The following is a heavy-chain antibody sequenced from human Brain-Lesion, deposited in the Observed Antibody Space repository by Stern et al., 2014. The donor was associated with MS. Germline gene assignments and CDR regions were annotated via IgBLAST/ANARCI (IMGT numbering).Heavy chain of an antibody. CDR1: GFTVGNYY. CDR2: IYTSGKT. J-gene: IGHJ4*02. D-gene: IGHD4-17*01. Sequence: EDQLVESGGGLVQPGGSLRLSCAASGFTVGNYYMSWVRQAPGKGLEWVSIIYTSGKTYYADSVRGRFVISRDKSKSTLYLQMDSLRPEDTAVYYCARDRVTTVTTYYFDSWGQGARVTVSS. V-gene: IGHV3-66*02. CDR3: ARDRVTTVTTYYFDS.